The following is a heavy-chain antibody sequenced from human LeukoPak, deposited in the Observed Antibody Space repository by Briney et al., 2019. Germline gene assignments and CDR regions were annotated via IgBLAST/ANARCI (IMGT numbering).Heavy chain of an antibody. J-gene: IGHJ4*02. CDR1: GGTFSSYA. V-gene: IGHV1-69*05. CDR3: AREGNGLLSKDFDY. CDR2: IIPMFGPA. Sequence: ASVKVSCKASGGTFSSYAVCWVRQAPGQGLEWMGGIIPMFGPANYAQQFQGRVTISTDETTSTAYMELSSLRSEDTAVYYCAREGNGLLSKDFDYWGQGTLVTVSS. D-gene: IGHD2/OR15-2a*01.